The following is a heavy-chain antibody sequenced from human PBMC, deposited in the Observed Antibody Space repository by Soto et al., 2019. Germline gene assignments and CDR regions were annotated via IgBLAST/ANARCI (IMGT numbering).Heavy chain of an antibody. D-gene: IGHD5-12*01. CDR3: ARDRDGYNELFDY. CDR2: IYYSGST. J-gene: IGHJ4*02. Sequence: QVQLQESGPGLVKPSQTLSLTCTVSGGSISSGGYYWSWIRQHPGKGLEWIGYIYYSGSTYYNPSLKSRVTISVDTSKNQCSLKLSSVTAADTAVYYCARDRDGYNELFDYWGQGTLVTVSS. V-gene: IGHV4-31*03. CDR1: GGSISSGGYY.